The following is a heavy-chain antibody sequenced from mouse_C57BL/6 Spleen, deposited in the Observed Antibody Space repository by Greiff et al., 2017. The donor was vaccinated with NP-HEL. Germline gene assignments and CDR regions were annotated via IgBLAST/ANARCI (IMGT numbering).Heavy chain of an antibody. CDR2: IDPSDSYT. D-gene: IGHD2-13*01. V-gene: IGHV1-50*01. Sequence: QVQLQQPGAELVKPGASVKLSCKASGYTFTSYWMQWVKQRPGQGLEWIGEIDPSDSYTNYNQKFKGKATLTVDTSSSTAYMQLSSLTSEDSAVYYCAREESYSGESWFAYWGQGTLVTVSA. CDR3: AREESYSGESWFAY. CDR1: GYTFTSYW. J-gene: IGHJ3*01.